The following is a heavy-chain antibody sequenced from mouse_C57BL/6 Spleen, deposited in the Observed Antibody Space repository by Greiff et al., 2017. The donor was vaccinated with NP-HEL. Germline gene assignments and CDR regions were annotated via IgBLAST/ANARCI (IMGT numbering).Heavy chain of an antibody. Sequence: QVQLQQPGAELVKPGASVKLSCKASGYTFTSYWMHWVKQRPGQGLEWIGMIHPNSGSTNYNEKFKSKATLTVDKSSSTAYMQLSSLTSEDSAVYYCARSMTTVPPFAYWGQGTLVTVSA. D-gene: IGHD1-1*01. CDR3: ARSMTTVPPFAY. CDR2: IHPNSGST. J-gene: IGHJ3*01. V-gene: IGHV1-64*01. CDR1: GYTFTSYW.